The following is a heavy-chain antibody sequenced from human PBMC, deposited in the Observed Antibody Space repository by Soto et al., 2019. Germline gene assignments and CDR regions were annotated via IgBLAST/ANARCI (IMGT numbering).Heavy chain of an antibody. J-gene: IGHJ4*02. CDR1: GGSISSSNW. D-gene: IGHD2-15*01. CDR2: IYHSGST. V-gene: IGHV4-4*02. Sequence: QVQLQESGPGLVKPSGTLSLTCAVSGGSISSSNWWSWVRQRPGKGLVWIGEIYHSGSTNYNPSLKSRVTISVDKSKNQFSLKLSSVTAADTAVYYCARRGYCSGGSCHARDWGQGTLVTVSS. CDR3: ARRGYCSGGSCHARD.